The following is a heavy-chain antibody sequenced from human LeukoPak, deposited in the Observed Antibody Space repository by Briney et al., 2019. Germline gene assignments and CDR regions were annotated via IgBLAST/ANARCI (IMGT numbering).Heavy chain of an antibody. D-gene: IGHD3-22*01. V-gene: IGHV4-59*01. J-gene: IGHJ5*02. CDR2: IYYSGST. CDR3: ARDLHYYDCSGYYSDWFDP. CDR1: GGSISSYY. Sequence: SETLSLTCTVSGGSISSYYWSWIRRPPGKGLEWIGYIYYSGSTNYNPSLKSRVTISVDTSKNQFSLKLSSVTAADTAVYYCARDLHYYDCSGYYSDWFDPWGQGTLVTVSS.